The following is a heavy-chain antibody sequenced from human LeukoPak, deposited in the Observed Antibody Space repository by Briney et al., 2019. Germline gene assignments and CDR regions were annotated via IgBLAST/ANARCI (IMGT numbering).Heavy chain of an antibody. V-gene: IGHV3-23*01. CDR2: ISGSGGST. D-gene: IGHD6-6*01. J-gene: IGHJ4*02. CDR1: GFTFSSYA. Sequence: PGGSLRLSCAASGFTFSSYAMSWVRQAPGKGLEWVSAISGSGGSTYYADSVKGRFTISRDNSKNTLYLQMNSLRAEDTAVYYCAKEHQGGGSIGPDYFDYWGQGTLVTVSS. CDR3: AKEHQGGGSIGPDYFDY.